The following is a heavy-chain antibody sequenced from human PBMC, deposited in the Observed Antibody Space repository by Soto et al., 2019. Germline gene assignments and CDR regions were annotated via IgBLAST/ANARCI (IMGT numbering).Heavy chain of an antibody. CDR2: IYWDDDK. CDR1: GFSLSTSGVG. J-gene: IGHJ3*02. Sequence: QITLKESGPTLVKPTQTLTLTCTFSGFSLSTSGVGVGWIRQPPGKALEWLALIYWDDDKRYSPSLKSRLTITKDTSQTQVVLTMTNMDPVDTATYYCAHIEERLLSRSAFDIWGQGTMVTVSS. V-gene: IGHV2-5*02. D-gene: IGHD3-3*01. CDR3: AHIEERLLSRSAFDI.